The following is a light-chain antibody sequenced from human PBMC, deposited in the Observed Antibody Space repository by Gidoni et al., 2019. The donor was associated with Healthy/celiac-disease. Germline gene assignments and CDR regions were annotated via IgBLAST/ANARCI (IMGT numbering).Light chain of an antibody. J-gene: IGKJ1*01. CDR1: QSVLYSSNNKNY. V-gene: IGKV4-1*01. CDR3: QQYYSTPRT. Sequence: DIMITQSPDSLAVSLGERATINCKSSQSVLYSSNNKNYLAWYQQKPGQPPKLLIYWASTRESGVPDRFSGSGSGTDFTLTISSLQDEDVAVYYCQQYYSTPRTFGQGTKVEIK. CDR2: WAS.